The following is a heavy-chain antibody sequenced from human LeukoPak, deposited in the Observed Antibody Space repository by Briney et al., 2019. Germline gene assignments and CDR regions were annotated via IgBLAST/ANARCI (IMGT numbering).Heavy chain of an antibody. J-gene: IGHJ6*02. CDR1: GGSIRSSNW. V-gene: IGHV4-4*02. CDR3: ARDRRSDSSGWYEHYYGMDV. D-gene: IGHD6-19*01. CDR2: IYHSGST. Sequence: SSGTLSLTCAVSGGSIRSSNWWSWVRQPPGKGLEWIGEIYHSGSTNYNPSLKSRVTISVDKSKNQFSLKLSSVTAAETAVYYCARDRRSDSSGWYEHYYGMDVWGQGTTVTVSS.